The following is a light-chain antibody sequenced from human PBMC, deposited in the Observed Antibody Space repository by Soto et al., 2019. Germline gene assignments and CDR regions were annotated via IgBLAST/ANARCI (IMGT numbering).Light chain of an antibody. CDR2: GAS. V-gene: IGKV3-15*01. Sequence: EIMMTQSPATLSVSPGERASLSCRASQTVTTNLAWYQQKPGQAPRLLIYGASTRATGVPARFSGSGSGTEFTLTLSSLQSEDFALFYCQQYNNWPLLITFGQGTRLEI. CDR1: QTVTTN. J-gene: IGKJ5*01. CDR3: QQYNNWPLLIT.